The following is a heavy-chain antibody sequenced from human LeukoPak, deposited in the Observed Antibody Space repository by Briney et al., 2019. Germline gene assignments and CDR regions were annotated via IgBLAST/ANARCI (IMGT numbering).Heavy chain of an antibody. Sequence: SETLSLTCTVSGVSISSSSYYWGWIRQPPGKGLEWIGSIYYSGSTYYNPSLKSRVTISVDTSKNQFSLKLSSVTAADTAVYYCARPGYYYDSSGYSNWFDPWGQGTLVTVSS. V-gene: IGHV4-39*01. CDR1: GVSISSSSYY. D-gene: IGHD3-22*01. CDR2: IYYSGST. CDR3: ARPGYYYDSSGYSNWFDP. J-gene: IGHJ5*02.